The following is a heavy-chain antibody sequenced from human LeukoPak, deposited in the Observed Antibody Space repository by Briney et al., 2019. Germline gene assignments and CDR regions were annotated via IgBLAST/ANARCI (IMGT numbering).Heavy chain of an antibody. D-gene: IGHD6-19*01. Sequence: SETLSLTCAVSGGSISSSSYYWGWIRQPPGKGLEWIGSIYYSGSTYYNPSLKSRVTISVDTSKNQFSLKLTSVTGADTAVYYCAGERGEEYSSGWYKRNYFDNWGQGIRVTVSS. CDR2: IYYSGST. V-gene: IGHV4-39*07. CDR3: AGERGEEYSSGWYKRNYFDN. CDR1: GGSISSSSYY. J-gene: IGHJ4*02.